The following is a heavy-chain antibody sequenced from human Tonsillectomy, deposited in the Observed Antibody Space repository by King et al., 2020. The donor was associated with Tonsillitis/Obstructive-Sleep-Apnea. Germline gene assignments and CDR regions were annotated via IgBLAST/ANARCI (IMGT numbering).Heavy chain of an antibody. CDR2: INAANGNT. D-gene: IGHD2-21*01. V-gene: IGHV1-3*01. CDR1: GYTFSSYA. CDR3: ARELGIQYRNIAEVNYYYYYYMDV. J-gene: IGHJ6*03. Sequence: VQLVQSGAEVKKPGASVKVSCKASGYTFSSYAMHWVRQAPGQRLEWMGWINAANGNTKYSQKFQGRVTITRDTSASTAYMELSSLRSEDTAVYYCARELGIQYRNIAEVNYYYYYYMDVWGKGATVTVSS.